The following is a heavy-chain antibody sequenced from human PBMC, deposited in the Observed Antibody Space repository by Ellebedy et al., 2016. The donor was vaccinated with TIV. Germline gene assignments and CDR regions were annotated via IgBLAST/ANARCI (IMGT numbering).Heavy chain of an antibody. V-gene: IGHV4-59*13. CDR1: GGSITGYY. J-gene: IGHJ6*03. D-gene: IGHD3-3*01. CDR2: VSYSGST. CDR3: ASGERFLEWHHMDV. Sequence: SETLSLXXAVSGGSITGYYWVWIRQPPGKGLEWIGYVSYSGSTNYNRALRSRITISVDTSKSQFSLSLSSVTAADTAVYYCASGERFLEWHHMDVWGRGTMVTVSS.